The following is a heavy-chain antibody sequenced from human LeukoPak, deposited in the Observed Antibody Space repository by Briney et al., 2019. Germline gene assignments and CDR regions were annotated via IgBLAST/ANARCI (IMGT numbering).Heavy chain of an antibody. CDR3: ARESGRYYWFDP. D-gene: IGHD6-19*01. CDR1: GGSISSSY. V-gene: IGHV4-59*01. Sequence: KPSETLSLTCTVSGGSISSSYWSWIRQPPGKGLEGIGYIYYSGSTNHNPSLKRRVTISVDTSKNQFPLKLSSVTAADTAVYYCARESGRYYWFDPWGQGTLVTVSS. CDR2: IYYSGST. J-gene: IGHJ5*02.